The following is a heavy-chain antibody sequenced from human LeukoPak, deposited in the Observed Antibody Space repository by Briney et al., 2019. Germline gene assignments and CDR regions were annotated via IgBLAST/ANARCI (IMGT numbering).Heavy chain of an antibody. CDR1: GYTFTGYY. Sequence: GASVKVSCKASGYTFTGYYMHWVRQAPGQGLEWMGWINPNSGGTNYAQKFQGRVTMTRDTSISTAYMELSRLRSDDTAVYYCARDFGEAYCGGDCYSGFDYWGQGTLVTVSS. J-gene: IGHJ4*02. D-gene: IGHD2-21*02. CDR3: ARDFGEAYCGGDCYSGFDY. CDR2: INPNSGGT. V-gene: IGHV1-2*02.